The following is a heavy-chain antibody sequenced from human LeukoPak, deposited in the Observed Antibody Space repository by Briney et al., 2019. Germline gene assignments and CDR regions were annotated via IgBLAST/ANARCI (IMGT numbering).Heavy chain of an antibody. CDR3: ARDLGLRGVTNWFDP. CDR2: IDPSGGST. Sequence: ASVKVSCKTSAYTFNAYLIDWVRQAPGQGLEWLGMIDPSGGSTAYAQKFQGRVTVTRDTSTSTLYMELSSLRSDDTAIYYCARDLGLRGVTNWFDPWGQGTLVTVSS. CDR1: AYTFNAYL. V-gene: IGHV1-46*02. J-gene: IGHJ5*02. D-gene: IGHD3-10*01.